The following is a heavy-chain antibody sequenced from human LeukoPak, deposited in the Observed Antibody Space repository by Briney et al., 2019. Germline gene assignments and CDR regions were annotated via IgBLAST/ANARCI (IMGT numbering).Heavy chain of an antibody. Sequence: HTGGSLRLSCAASGFTFSSYEMNWVRQAPGKGLEWVSYISSSGSTIYYADSVKGRFTISRDNAKNSLYLQMNSLRAEDTAVYYCARGTMVRGVIFDYWGQGTLVTVSS. D-gene: IGHD3-10*01. CDR1: GFTFSSYE. CDR3: ARGTMVRGVIFDY. V-gene: IGHV3-48*03. CDR2: ISSSGSTI. J-gene: IGHJ4*02.